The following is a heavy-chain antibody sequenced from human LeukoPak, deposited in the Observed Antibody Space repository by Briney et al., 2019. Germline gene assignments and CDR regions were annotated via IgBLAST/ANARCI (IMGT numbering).Heavy chain of an antibody. CDR1: GYTFTGYY. CDR2: INPNSGGT. J-gene: IGHJ4*02. V-gene: IGHV1-2*02. CDR3: ARDRARIAVALDY. Sequence: ASVTVSCKASGYTFTGYYMHWVRQAPGQGLEWMGWINPNSGGTNYAQKLQGRVTMTRDTSISTAYMGLSRLRSDDTAVYYCARDRARIAVALDYWGQGTLVTVSS. D-gene: IGHD6-19*01.